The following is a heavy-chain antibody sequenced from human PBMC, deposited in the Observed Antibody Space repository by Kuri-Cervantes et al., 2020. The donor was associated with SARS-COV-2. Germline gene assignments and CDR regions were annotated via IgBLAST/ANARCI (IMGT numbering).Heavy chain of an antibody. J-gene: IGHJ4*02. V-gene: IGHV3-30-3*01. CDR3: ARDRAAAGVYYSDY. CDR2: ISYDGSNK. D-gene: IGHD6-13*01. Sequence: GGSLRLSCAASGFSFSNYAMHWVRQAPGKGLEWVAVISYDGSNKYYADSVKGRFTISRDNSKSTLYLQMNSLRAEDTAVYYCARDRAAAGVYYSDYRGQGTLVTVSS. CDR1: GFSFSNYA.